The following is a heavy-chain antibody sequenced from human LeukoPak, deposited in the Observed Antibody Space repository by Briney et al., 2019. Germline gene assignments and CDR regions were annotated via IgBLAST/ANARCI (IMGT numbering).Heavy chain of an antibody. J-gene: IGHJ4*02. CDR3: ASPRTTVTTQVDY. V-gene: IGHV3-15*01. D-gene: IGHD4-17*01. CDR1: GFTFSSAW. Sequence: AGGSLRLSCAASGFTFSSAWMTWVRQAPGKGLEWVGHIKNKTNGGTTDYAAPVKGRFIISRDDSKNTLYLQMNSLRAEDTAVYCCASPRTTVTTQVDYWGQGTLVTVSS. CDR2: IKNKTNGGTT.